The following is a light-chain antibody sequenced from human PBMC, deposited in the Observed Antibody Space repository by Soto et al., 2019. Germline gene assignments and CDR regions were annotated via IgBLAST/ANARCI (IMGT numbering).Light chain of an antibody. Sequence: QSALTQPRSASGSPGQSITISCTGTSSDVGGYNYVSWYQQHPAKAPKLIIFDVSKRPSGVPNRFSASKSGNTASLTVSGLQAEDEADYYCSSHGGSNNFYVFGTGTKLTVL. CDR3: SSHGGSNNFYV. CDR2: DVS. V-gene: IGLV2-8*01. J-gene: IGLJ1*01. CDR1: SSDVGGYNY.